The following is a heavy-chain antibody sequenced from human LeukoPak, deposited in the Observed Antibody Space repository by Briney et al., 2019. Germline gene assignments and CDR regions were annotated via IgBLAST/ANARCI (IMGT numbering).Heavy chain of an antibody. J-gene: IGHJ4*02. CDR1: GFTFSSYW. V-gene: IGHV3-74*01. Sequence: GGSLRLSCAASGFTFSSYWMHWVRQAPGKGLVWVSRIGIDGSTLSYADSVKGRFTISRDNAKNTLYLQMNSLRAEDTAVYYCARKTVVGSYFDYWGQGTPVTVSS. CDR2: IGIDGSTL. D-gene: IGHD4-23*01. CDR3: ARKTVVGSYFDY.